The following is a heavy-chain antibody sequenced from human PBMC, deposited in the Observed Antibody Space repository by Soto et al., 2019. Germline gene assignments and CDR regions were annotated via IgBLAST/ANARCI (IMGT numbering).Heavy chain of an antibody. CDR3: ARRKERSGPHYFDY. CDR2: MNPYSGNT. CDR1: GYTFTTYD. J-gene: IGHJ4*02. Sequence: GASVKVSCKVSGYTFTTYDISWVRQATGQGLEWMGWMNPYSGNTGYAQKFQGRVTVTRNTSISTVYMELSGLRPDDTAVYYCARRKERSGPHYFDYWGQGSQVTVS. V-gene: IGHV1-8*01.